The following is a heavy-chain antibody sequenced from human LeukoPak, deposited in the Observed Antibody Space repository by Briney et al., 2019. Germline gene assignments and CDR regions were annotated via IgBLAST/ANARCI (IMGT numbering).Heavy chain of an antibody. CDR3: ARDLLPSSATVLLWFGEDY. V-gene: IGHV1-46*01. CDR2: FNPSGGST. J-gene: IGHJ4*02. Sequence: LVKVSCKASGYTFTSYYMHWVRRAPGQGLEWMGIFNPSGGSTSYAQKFQGRVTMTRDTSTSTVYMELSSLRSEDTAVYYCARDLLPSSATVLLWFGEDYWGQGTLVTVSS. CDR1: GYTFTSYY. D-gene: IGHD3-10*01.